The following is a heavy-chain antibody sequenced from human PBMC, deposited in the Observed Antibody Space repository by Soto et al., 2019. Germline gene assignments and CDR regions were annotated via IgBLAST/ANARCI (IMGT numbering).Heavy chain of an antibody. D-gene: IGHD1-20*01. Sequence: QVQLVQSGAEVKKPGSSVTVSCKASAGTFVNYAITWVRQAPGQGLELMGTITPMFGTTYNAQKFNGRVTCIADDSTSTAFMELSGLRSQDTAVYYCARVALSGILLGGVDSWGQGTLVTVSS. CDR2: ITPMFGTT. J-gene: IGHJ4*02. CDR1: AGTFVNYA. CDR3: ARVALSGILLGGVDS. V-gene: IGHV1-69*18.